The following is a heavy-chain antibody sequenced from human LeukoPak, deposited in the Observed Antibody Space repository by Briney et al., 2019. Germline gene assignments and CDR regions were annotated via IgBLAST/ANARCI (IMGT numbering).Heavy chain of an antibody. CDR3: AREAGSDSSGYYYRNSDL. D-gene: IGHD3-22*01. CDR1: GGSISSYY. J-gene: IGHJ2*01. V-gene: IGHV4-59*01. Sequence: SETLSLTXTVSGGSISSYYWSWVRQAPGKGLEWIGYIYYSGNTNYSPSLKSRVTISVDTSKNQFSLKLSSVTAADTAVYYCAREAGSDSSGYYYRNSDLWGRGTLVTVSS. CDR2: IYYSGNT.